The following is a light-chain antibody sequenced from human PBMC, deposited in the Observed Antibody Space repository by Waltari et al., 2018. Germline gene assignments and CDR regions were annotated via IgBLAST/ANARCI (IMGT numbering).Light chain of an antibody. Sequence: DIQMTQSPSSLSASVGDRVTITCRASQSISSYLNWYQQKPGKDPKLLIYAASSLQSGVPSRFSGSGSGTDFALTITSLQPEDLGTYYCQQTYSTPGLTFGGGTKVAIK. CDR2: AAS. J-gene: IGKJ4*01. CDR3: QQTYSTPGLT. V-gene: IGKV1-39*01. CDR1: QSISSY.